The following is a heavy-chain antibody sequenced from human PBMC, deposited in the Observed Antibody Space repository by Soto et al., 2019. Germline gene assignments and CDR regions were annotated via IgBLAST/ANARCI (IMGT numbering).Heavy chain of an antibody. D-gene: IGHD5-18*01. CDR1: GFTFSSYA. J-gene: IGHJ4*02. V-gene: IGHV3-23*01. CDR2: ISGRGGST. CDR3: AKDRPDIAMVRVFDS. Sequence: EVQLLESGGGLVQPGGSLRLSCVASGFTFSSYAMSWVRQAPGKGLEWVSGISGRGGSTKYADSVKGRFTISRDNSKNTLYLQMNSLRAEDTAVYYCAKDRPDIAMVRVFDSWGQGTLVTVSS.